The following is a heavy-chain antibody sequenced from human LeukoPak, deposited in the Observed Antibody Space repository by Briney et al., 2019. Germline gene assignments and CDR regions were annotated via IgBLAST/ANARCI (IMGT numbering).Heavy chain of an antibody. CDR3: ARQVGDRNYYDSSGYYYPFFDY. CDR2: IYYSGST. V-gene: IGHV4-39*01. J-gene: IGHJ4*02. Sequence: SETLSLTCTVSGGSISSSSYYWGWIRQPPGTGLEWIGSIYYSGSTYYNPSLKSRVTISVDTSKNQFSLKLSSVTAADTAVYYCARQVGDRNYYDSSGYYYPFFDYWGQGTLVTVSS. CDR1: GGSISSSSYY. D-gene: IGHD3-22*01.